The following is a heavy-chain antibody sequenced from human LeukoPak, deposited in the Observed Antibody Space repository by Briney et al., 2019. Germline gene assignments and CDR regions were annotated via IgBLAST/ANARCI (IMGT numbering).Heavy chain of an antibody. CDR3: AGALFHFGSGGYDMDGYDI. CDR1: GGTFTNYA. Sequence: ASVKVSCKASGGTFTNYAVGWVRQAPGKGLEWMGGTTLIFGSAEYAQNFQGRVTVRTDESTSTAYMEMGSLRSDDTAVYYCAGALFHFGSGGYDMDGYDIWGQGTMVTVSS. D-gene: IGHD2-15*01. J-gene: IGHJ3*02. CDR2: TTLIFGSA. V-gene: IGHV1-69*05.